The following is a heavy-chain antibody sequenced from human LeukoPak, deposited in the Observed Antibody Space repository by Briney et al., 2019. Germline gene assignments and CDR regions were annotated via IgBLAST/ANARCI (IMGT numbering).Heavy chain of an antibody. Sequence: GGSLRLSCAASGFTFDDYGMSWVRQAPGKGLEWVSGINWNGGSTGYADSVKGRFTISRDNAKNSLDLQMNSLRAEDTALYYCARVKANYDSSGYYPWYFDYWGQGTLVTVSS. CDR1: GFTFDDYG. D-gene: IGHD3-22*01. J-gene: IGHJ4*02. CDR2: INWNGGST. CDR3: ARVKANYDSSGYYPWYFDY. V-gene: IGHV3-20*04.